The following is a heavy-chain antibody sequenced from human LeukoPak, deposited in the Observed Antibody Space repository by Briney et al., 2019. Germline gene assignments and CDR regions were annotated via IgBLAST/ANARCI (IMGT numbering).Heavy chain of an antibody. V-gene: IGHV3-7*03. J-gene: IGHJ4*02. D-gene: IGHD3-9*01. CDR2: INRDGSQK. Sequence: GGSLRLSCAASVVTLSSDLMSWVREAPGEGLEGVANINRDGSQKYNVETVKGGFTISRDNAKNSLYMQMNSLRAEDTAVYYCARGADWYDYWGQGTLVTVSS. CDR3: ARGADWYDY. CDR1: VVTLSSDL.